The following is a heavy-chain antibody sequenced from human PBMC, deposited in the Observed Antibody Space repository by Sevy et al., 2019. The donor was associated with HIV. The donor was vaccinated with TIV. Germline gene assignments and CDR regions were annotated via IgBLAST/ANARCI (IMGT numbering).Heavy chain of an antibody. J-gene: IGHJ4*02. Sequence: GGSLRLSCSASGFTFSSYAMHWVRQAPGKGLEYVSAISSNGGSTYYADSVKGRFTISRDNSKNTLYLQMSSLRAEDTGVDYRVEDLKITFGGVIATDYWGQGTLVTVSS. D-gene: IGHD3-16*02. CDR3: VEDLKITFGGVIATDY. CDR1: GFTFSSYA. V-gene: IGHV3-64D*06. CDR2: ISSNGGST.